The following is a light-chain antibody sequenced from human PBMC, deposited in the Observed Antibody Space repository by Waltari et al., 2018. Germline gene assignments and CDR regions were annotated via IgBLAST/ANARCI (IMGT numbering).Light chain of an antibody. CDR3: SSYTGNNNLA. CDR1: SSAGVGINY. V-gene: IGLV2-8*01. Sequence: SALTQPPVASGPPGQSVTISCTRTSSAGVGINYVSWYRQHPGKAPELIIHEVNKRPSGIPDRFSGSKSGNTASLTVSGLQAEDEADYYCSSYTGNNNLAFGTGTKVTVL. CDR2: EVN. J-gene: IGLJ1*01.